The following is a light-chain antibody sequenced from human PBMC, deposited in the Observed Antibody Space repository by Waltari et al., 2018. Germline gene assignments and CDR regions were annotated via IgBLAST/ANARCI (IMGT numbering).Light chain of an antibody. J-gene: IGLJ2*01. V-gene: IGLV2-14*03. Sequence: QSALTQPASVSGSPAPSISLSCPGISSSVRGFPFVSWDQHHPGKAPKLMIYDVFNRPSGVSTRFSGSKADNAASLAISGLQAEDEAVYYCSSYTASPPHVVFGGGTKVTVL. CDR3: SSYTASPPHVV. CDR2: DVF. CDR1: SSSVRGFPF.